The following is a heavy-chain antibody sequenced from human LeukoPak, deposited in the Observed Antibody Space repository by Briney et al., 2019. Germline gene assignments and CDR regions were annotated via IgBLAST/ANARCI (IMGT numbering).Heavy chain of an antibody. J-gene: IGHJ4*02. Sequence: PSETLSLTCTVSGGSISSYYWSWIRQPPGKGLEWIGYIYYSGSTNYNPSLKSRVTISVDTSKNQFSLRLSSVTAADTAVYYCARGLAPVYYDSSGYVYWGQGTLVTVSS. CDR3: ARGLAPVYYDSSGYVY. V-gene: IGHV4-59*12. CDR2: IYYSGST. D-gene: IGHD3-22*01. CDR1: GGSISSYY.